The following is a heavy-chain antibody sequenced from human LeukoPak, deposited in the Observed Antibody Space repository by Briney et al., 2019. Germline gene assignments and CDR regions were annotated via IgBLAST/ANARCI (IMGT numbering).Heavy chain of an antibody. J-gene: IGHJ4*02. V-gene: IGHV3-23*01. CDR3: AKTEVAVADHFDY. Sequence: PGGSLRLSRAASGFTFSSYAMSWARQAPGKGLEWVSAISGSGGSTYYADSVKGRFTISRDNSKNTLYLQMNSLRAEDTAVYYCAKTEVAVADHFDYWGQGTLVTVSS. CDR2: ISGSGGST. CDR1: GFTFSSYA. D-gene: IGHD6-19*01.